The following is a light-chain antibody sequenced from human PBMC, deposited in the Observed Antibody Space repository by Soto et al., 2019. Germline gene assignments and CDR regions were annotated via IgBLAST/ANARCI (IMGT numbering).Light chain of an antibody. Sequence: EIVLTQSPGTLSLSPGERATLSCRASQSVSGSDLAWYQQKPGQAPRLLIYGASSRATGIPDRFSGGGSGTDFTLTIGRLEPEDFAVYYCHQYAISPRTFGQGTKVELK. CDR3: HQYAISPRT. J-gene: IGKJ1*01. V-gene: IGKV3-20*01. CDR2: GAS. CDR1: QSVSGSD.